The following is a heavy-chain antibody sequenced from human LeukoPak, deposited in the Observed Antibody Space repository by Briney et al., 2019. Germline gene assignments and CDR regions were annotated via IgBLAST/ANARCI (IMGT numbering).Heavy chain of an antibody. Sequence: GGSLRLSCAASGFTFSSYSMNWVRQAPGKGLEWVSYISNSGSIIYYADSVKGRFTISRDNAKNSLYLQMNSLRAEDTAVYYCARGSEQWLVRYYYYGMDVWGQGTTVTISS. CDR1: GFTFSSYS. CDR2: ISNSGSII. CDR3: ARGSEQWLVRYYYYGMDV. J-gene: IGHJ6*02. D-gene: IGHD6-19*01. V-gene: IGHV3-48*04.